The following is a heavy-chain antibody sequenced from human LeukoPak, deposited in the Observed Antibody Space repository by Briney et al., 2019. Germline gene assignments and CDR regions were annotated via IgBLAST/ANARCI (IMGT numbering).Heavy chain of an antibody. CDR1: GFTFSSYW. V-gene: IGHV3-74*01. J-gene: IGHJ3*02. CDR2: INSDGSST. CDR3: ARDHCSSTSCYAGFAFDI. Sequence: PGGSLRLSCAASGFTFSSYWMHWVRQAPGKGLVWVSRINSDGSSTSYADSVKGRFTISGDNAKNTLYLQMNSLRAEDTAVYYCARDHCSSTSCYAGFAFDIWGQGTMVTVSS. D-gene: IGHD2-2*01.